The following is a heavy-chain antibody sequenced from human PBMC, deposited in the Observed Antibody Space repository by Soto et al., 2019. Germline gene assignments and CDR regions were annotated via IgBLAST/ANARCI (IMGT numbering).Heavy chain of an antibody. Sequence: PSETLSLTCAVSGGSISSSNWWSWVRQPPGKGLEWIGEIYHSGSTNYNPSLKSRVTISVDKSKNQFSLKLSSVTAADTAVYYCARGDCGGDCYNYYYGTDVWGQGTTVTVSS. CDR1: GGSISSSNW. J-gene: IGHJ6*02. V-gene: IGHV4-4*02. CDR2: IYHSGST. D-gene: IGHD2-21*02. CDR3: ARGDCGGDCYNYYYGTDV.